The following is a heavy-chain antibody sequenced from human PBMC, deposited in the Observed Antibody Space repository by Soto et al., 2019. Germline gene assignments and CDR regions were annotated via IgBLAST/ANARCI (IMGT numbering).Heavy chain of an antibody. V-gene: IGHV3-21*01. D-gene: IGHD7-27*01. Sequence: GGSLRLFCVASGFTFSSYSMNWVRQAPGKGLEWVSSISSTTSYIYYADSVKGRFTISRDNSKSTLYLQVDSLRPEDAAVYYCARDPKTSGGQHWAFNYFDSWGQGTLVTVSS. J-gene: IGHJ4*02. CDR3: ARDPKTSGGQHWAFNYFDS. CDR1: GFTFSSYS. CDR2: ISSTTSYI.